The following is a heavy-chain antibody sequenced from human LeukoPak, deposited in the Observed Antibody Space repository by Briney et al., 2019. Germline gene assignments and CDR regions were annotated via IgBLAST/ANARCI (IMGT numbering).Heavy chain of an antibody. D-gene: IGHD2-8*01. Sequence: GGSLRLSCAASGFTFSSYGMHWVRQAPGKGLEWVAFIRYDGSNKYYADSVKGRFTIFRDNSKNTLFLKMNSLGPEDTAVYYCARDVSDGYFYYYMDVWGKGTTVTISS. CDR1: GFTFSSYG. V-gene: IGHV3-30*02. CDR3: ARDVSDGYFYYYMDV. J-gene: IGHJ6*03. CDR2: IRYDGSNK.